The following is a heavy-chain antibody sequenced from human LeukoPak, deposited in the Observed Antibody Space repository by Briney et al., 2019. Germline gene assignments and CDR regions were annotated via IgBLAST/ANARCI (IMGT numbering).Heavy chain of an antibody. CDR1: GGSISSGDYY. CDR2: IYYSGST. CDR3: ARHKGYCSSISCYRGYFQH. J-gene: IGHJ1*01. D-gene: IGHD2-2*01. Sequence: PSETLSLTCTVSGGSISSGDYYWSWIRQPPGKGLEWIGYIYYSGSTYYNPSLKSRVTISVDTSKNQFSLKLSSVTAADTAVYYCARHKGYCSSISCYRGYFQHWGQGTLVTVSS. V-gene: IGHV4-30-4*01.